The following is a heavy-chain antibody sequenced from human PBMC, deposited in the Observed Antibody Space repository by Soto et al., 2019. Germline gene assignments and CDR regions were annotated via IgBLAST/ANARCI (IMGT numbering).Heavy chain of an antibody. Sequence: XGSLRLSYAASGFTFSSYAMSWVRQAPGKGLEWVSVISGSDDSTYYADSVKGRFTISRDNSKNTLYLQMNSLRAEDTAVYYCAKRSSSSTFDYWGQGTLVTVSS. D-gene: IGHD6-6*01. CDR3: AKRSSSSTFDY. CDR2: ISGSDDST. J-gene: IGHJ4*02. V-gene: IGHV3-23*01. CDR1: GFTFSSYA.